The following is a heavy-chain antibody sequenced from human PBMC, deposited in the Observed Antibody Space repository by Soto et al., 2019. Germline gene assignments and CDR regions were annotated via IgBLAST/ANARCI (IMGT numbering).Heavy chain of an antibody. CDR1: GFTFSPYW. J-gene: IGHJ4*02. CDR2: INQDGSDK. Sequence: GGSLRLSCAASGFTFSPYWMTWFRQAPGKGLEWVANINQDGSDKYYVDSVKGRFTISRDNAKNSLYLQMSSLRAEDTAVYYCVRSRYCSGGSCYIDYWGQGTLVTVS. V-gene: IGHV3-7*01. D-gene: IGHD2-15*01. CDR3: VRSRYCSGGSCYIDY.